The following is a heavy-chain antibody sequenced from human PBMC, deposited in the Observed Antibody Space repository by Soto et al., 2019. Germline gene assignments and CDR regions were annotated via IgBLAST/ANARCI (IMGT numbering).Heavy chain of an antibody. CDR2: IYPGDSDT. D-gene: IGHD5-12*01. V-gene: IGHV5-51*01. CDR3: ARTYSGYDLDDFGRCWFDP. CDR1: GYSFTSYW. Sequence: PGESLKISCKGSGYSFTSYWIGWVRQMPGKGLEWMGIIYPGDSDTRYSPSFQGQVTISADKSISTAYLQWSSLKASDTAMYYCARTYSGYDLDDFGRCWFDPWGQGTLVTVSS. J-gene: IGHJ5*02.